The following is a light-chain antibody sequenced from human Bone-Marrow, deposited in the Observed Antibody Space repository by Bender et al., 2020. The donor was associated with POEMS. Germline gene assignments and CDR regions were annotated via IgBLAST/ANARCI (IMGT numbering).Light chain of an antibody. CDR1: GSDGGSYNL. V-gene: IGLV2-23*02. CDR2: EVN. CDR3: SSYARSKTLL. Sequence: QSALTQPASVSGSPGQSITISCTETGSDGGSYNLVSWYQQHPGKAPKLMIYEVNKRPSGISNRFSGSKSGNTASLTISGLQTEDEADYYCSSYARSKTLLFGAGTRLTVL. J-gene: IGLJ2*01.